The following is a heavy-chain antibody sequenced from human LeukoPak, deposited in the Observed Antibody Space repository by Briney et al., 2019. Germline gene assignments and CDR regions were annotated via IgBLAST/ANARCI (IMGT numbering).Heavy chain of an antibody. CDR3: ARVGYDFWSGYYYMDV. CDR2: INPNSGGT. V-gene: IGHV1-2*02. CDR1: GYTFTGYY. D-gene: IGHD3-3*01. J-gene: IGHJ6*03. Sequence: ASVKVSCKASGYTFTGYYMHWVRQAPGQGLEWMGWINPNSGGTNYAQKFQGRVTMTRDTSISTAYMELSRLRSDDTAVYYCARVGYDFWSGYYYMDVWGEGTTVTVSS.